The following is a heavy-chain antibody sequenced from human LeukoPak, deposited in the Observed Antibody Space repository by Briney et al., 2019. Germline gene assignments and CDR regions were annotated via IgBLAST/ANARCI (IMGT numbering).Heavy chain of an antibody. CDR3: ARILEDSSGSDAFDI. CDR1: GFSLSTSGMR. D-gene: IGHD3-22*01. J-gene: IGHJ3*02. V-gene: IGHV2-70*04. CDR2: IDWDDDK. Sequence: SGPALVKPTQTLTLTCTFSGFSLSTSGMRVSWIRQPPGKALEWLARIDWDDDKFYSTSLKTRLTISKDTSKNQVVLTMTNMDPVDTATYYCARILEDSSGSDAFDIWGQGIMVTVSS.